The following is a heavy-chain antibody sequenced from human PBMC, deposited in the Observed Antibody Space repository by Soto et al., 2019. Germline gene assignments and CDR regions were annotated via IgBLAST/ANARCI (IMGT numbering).Heavy chain of an antibody. CDR2: ISSSSSYI. J-gene: IGHJ4*02. Sequence: EVQLVESGGGLVKPGGSLRLSCAASGFTFSSYSMNWVRQAPGKGLEWVSSISSSSSYIYYADSVKGRFTISRDNAKNSLYPQMNSLRAEDTAVYYCATLAAAGPDYWGQGTLVTVSS. D-gene: IGHD6-13*01. CDR1: GFTFSSYS. CDR3: ATLAAAGPDY. V-gene: IGHV3-21*01.